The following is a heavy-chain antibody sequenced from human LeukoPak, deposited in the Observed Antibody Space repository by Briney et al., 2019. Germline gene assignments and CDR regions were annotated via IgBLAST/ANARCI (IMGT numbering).Heavy chain of an antibody. J-gene: IGHJ5*02. Sequence: GASVKVSCKASGGTFSSYAISWVRQAPGQGLEWMGGIIPIFGTANYAQKFQGRVTITADESTSTAYMELSSLRSEDTAVYYCARDPNSVVVPPRPDWFDPWGQGTLVTVSP. D-gene: IGHD2-2*01. CDR1: GGTFSSYA. V-gene: IGHV1-69*13. CDR3: ARDPNSVVVPPRPDWFDP. CDR2: IIPIFGTA.